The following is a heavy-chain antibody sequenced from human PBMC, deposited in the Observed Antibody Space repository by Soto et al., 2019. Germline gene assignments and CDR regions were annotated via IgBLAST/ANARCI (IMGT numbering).Heavy chain of an antibody. CDR3: AHRVLRTVFGLVTTTAIYFDF. D-gene: IGHD3-3*01. J-gene: IGHJ4*02. CDR2: IYWDDDK. Sequence: QITLNESGPTVLRPTETLTLTCRFSGFSLTTSGVGVCWIRQSPGKAPEWLALIYWDDDKRYSASLKSRLTITKDTSKNQVVLTVSDLDPTDTATYYCAHRVLRTVFGLVTTTAIYFDFWGQGTPVAVSS. V-gene: IGHV2-5*02. CDR1: GFSLTTSGVG.